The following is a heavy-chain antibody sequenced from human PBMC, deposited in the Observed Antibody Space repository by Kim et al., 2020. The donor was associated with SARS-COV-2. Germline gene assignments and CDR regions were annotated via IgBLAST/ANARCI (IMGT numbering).Heavy chain of an antibody. CDR1: GFSFSTSW. Sequence: GGSLRLSCAASGFSFSTSWMNWVRQVPGKGLMWISRINGDGSDTTYADSVKGRFTISRDNAKNMLYLQLNSLRAEDTALYYCARPLSGTNCYDLWGQGTLVTVSS. CDR2: INGDGSDT. CDR3: ARPLSGTNCYDL. J-gene: IGHJ5*02. D-gene: IGHD2-8*01. V-gene: IGHV3-74*03.